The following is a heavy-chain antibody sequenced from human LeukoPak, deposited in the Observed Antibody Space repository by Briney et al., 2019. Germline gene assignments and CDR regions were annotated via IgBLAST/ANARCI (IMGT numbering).Heavy chain of an antibody. CDR2: IIPILGIA. Sequence: ASVKVSCKASGGTFSSYAISWVRQAPGQGLEWMGRIIPILGIANYAQKFQGRVTITADKSTSTAYMELSSLRSEDTAVYYCARGEIGSGGSELGDHYWGQGTLVTVSS. CDR1: GGTFSSYA. D-gene: IGHD3-10*01. J-gene: IGHJ4*02. CDR3: ARGEIGSGGSELGDHY. V-gene: IGHV1-69*04.